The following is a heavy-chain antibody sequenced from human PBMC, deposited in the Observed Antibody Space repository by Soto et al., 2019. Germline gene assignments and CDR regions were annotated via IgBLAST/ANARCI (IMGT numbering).Heavy chain of an antibody. V-gene: IGHV1-69*13. CDR3: ATSTVVNRFSDAFDI. J-gene: IGHJ3*02. Sequence: SVKVSCKASGGTFSSYAISWVRQAPGQGLEWMGGIIPIFGTANYAQKFQGRVTITADESTSTAYMELSSLRSEDTAVYYCATSTVVNRFSDAFDIWGQGTMVTVSS. D-gene: IGHD4-17*01. CDR2: IIPIFGTA. CDR1: GGTFSSYA.